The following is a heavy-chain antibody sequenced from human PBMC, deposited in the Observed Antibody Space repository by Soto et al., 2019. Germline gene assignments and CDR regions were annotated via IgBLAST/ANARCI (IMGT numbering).Heavy chain of an antibody. CDR3: ARADFDNWFDP. D-gene: IGHD3-3*01. CDR1: GGSISRGGYY. CDR2: ILDNGRT. Sequence: SETLSRTCTDSGGSISRGGYYWRWIRQHPGKGLEWIGYILDNGRTYYNPSLESRLTISVDTSKNQFSLKLSSVTAADTAVYHCARADFDNWFDPWGQGTLVTVSS. J-gene: IGHJ5*02. V-gene: IGHV4-31*03.